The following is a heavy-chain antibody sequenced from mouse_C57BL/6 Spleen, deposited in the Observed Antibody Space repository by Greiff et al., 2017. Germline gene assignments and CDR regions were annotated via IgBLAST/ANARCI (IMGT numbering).Heavy chain of an antibody. Sequence: VQLQQSGAELVRPGASVKLSCKASGYTFTDYYINWVKQRPGQGLEWIARIYPGSGNTYYNEKFKGKATLTAEKSSSTAYMQLSSLTSEDSAVYFCATGNWDLDYWGQGTTLTVSS. CDR2: IYPGSGNT. D-gene: IGHD4-1*01. CDR3: ATGNWDLDY. V-gene: IGHV1-76*01. J-gene: IGHJ2*01. CDR1: GYTFTDYY.